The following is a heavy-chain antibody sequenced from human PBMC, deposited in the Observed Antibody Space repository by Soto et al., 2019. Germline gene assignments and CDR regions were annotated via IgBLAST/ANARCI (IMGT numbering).Heavy chain of an antibody. Sequence: QVQLQESGPGLVKPSETLSLTCTVSGGSVSDYGYYWTWIRQPPGKGLEWIGYISYNGGTSYNPSIRSRVTISVDTSKSQLSLDPSSATAADTSLYYCAGGGHFYENMIWGQGSLVTVSS. CDR1: GGSVSDYGYY. V-gene: IGHV4-61*08. CDR2: ISYNGGT. D-gene: IGHD3-3*02. CDR3: AGGGHFYENMI. J-gene: IGHJ4*02.